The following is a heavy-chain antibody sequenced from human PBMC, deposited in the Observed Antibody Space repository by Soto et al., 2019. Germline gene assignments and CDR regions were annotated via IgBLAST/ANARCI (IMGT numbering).Heavy chain of an antibody. CDR3: ARVGSYYYDSSGYYRRSTVDY. CDR2: IYYSGST. J-gene: IGHJ4*02. D-gene: IGHD3-22*01. V-gene: IGHV4-31*03. CDR1: GGSISSGGYY. Sequence: PSETLSLTCTVSGGSISSGGYYWSWIRQHPGKGLEWIGYIYYSGSTYYNPSLKSRVTISVDTSKNQFSLKLSSVTAADTAVYYCARVGSYYYDSSGYYRRSTVDYWGQGTLVTVSS.